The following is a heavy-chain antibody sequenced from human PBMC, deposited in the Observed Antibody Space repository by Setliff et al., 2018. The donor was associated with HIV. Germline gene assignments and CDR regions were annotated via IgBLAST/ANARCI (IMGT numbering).Heavy chain of an antibody. CDR2: INHREDT. J-gene: IGHJ6*03. Sequence: PSETLSLTCAVYGSSFSNYYWGWVRQPPGKGLEWIGEINHREDTKYNPSPMSRVSISSDNSKNQISLKLSSVTAADTAVYFCARMAAAGRGHYYYYVDVWGKGTTVTVSS. D-gene: IGHD6-13*01. V-gene: IGHV4-34*01. CDR1: GSSFSNYY. CDR3: ARMAAAGRGHYYYYVDV.